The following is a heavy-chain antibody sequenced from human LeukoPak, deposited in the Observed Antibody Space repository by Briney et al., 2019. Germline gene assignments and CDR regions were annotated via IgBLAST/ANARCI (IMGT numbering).Heavy chain of an antibody. J-gene: IGHJ4*02. CDR3: ARSGPPDARTYYYGSGSFDY. CDR2: IYPGDSDT. V-gene: IGHV5-51*01. Sequence: GESLKISCKGSGYSFTSYWIGWVRQMPGKGLVWMGIIYPGDSDTRYSPSFQGQVTISADKSISTAYLQWSSLKASDTAMYYCARSGPPDARTYYYGSGSFDYWGQGTLVTVSA. D-gene: IGHD3-10*01. CDR1: GYSFTSYW.